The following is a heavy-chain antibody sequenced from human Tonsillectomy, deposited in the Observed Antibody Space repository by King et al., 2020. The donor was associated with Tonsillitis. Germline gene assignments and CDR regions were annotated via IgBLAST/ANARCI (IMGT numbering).Heavy chain of an antibody. CDR3: AADRPGVGASGAFDI. D-gene: IGHD1-26*01. CDR1: GFTFTSSA. CDR2: IVVGGGNT. Sequence: QLVQSGPEVKKPGTSVKVSCKASGFTFTSSAVQWVRQARGQRLEWIGWIVVGGGNTNYAQKFQERVTITRDMSTSTAYMELSSLRSEDTAVYYCAADRPGVGASGAFDIWGQGTMVTVSS. J-gene: IGHJ3*02. V-gene: IGHV1-58*01.